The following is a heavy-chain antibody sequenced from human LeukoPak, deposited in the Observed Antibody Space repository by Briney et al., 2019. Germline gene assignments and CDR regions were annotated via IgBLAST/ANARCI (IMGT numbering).Heavy chain of an antibody. CDR2: IIPTIGTV. CDR1: GGTFSSYA. J-gene: IGHJ5*02. CDR3: ARQAGYCSSTSCSLNWFDP. Sequence: SVKVSRKASGGTFSSYAISWVRQAPGQGLEWMGGIIPTIGTVNYAQKFQGRVTITADESKSTAYMELSSLRSEDTAVYYCARQAGYCSSTSCSLNWFDPWGQGTLVTVSS. D-gene: IGHD2-2*03. V-gene: IGHV1-69*13.